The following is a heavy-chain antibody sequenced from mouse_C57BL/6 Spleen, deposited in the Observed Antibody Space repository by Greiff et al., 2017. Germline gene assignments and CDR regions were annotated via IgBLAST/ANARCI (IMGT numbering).Heavy chain of an antibody. D-gene: IGHD2-2*01. J-gene: IGHJ2*01. Sequence: VQLQQSGPELVKPGASVKISCKASGYAFRSSWMNWVKQRPGKGLEWIGRIYPGDGDTNYNGKFKGKATLTADKSSSTAYMQLSSLTSEDSAVYFCAKGYDGYFDYWGQGTTLTVSS. V-gene: IGHV1-82*01. CDR2: IYPGDGDT. CDR1: GYAFRSSW. CDR3: AKGYDGYFDY.